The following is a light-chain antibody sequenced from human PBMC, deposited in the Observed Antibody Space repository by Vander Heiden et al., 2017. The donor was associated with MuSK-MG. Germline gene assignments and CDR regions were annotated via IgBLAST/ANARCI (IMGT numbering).Light chain of an antibody. V-gene: IGKV1-33*01. Sequence: DIQMTQSPSFLSASVGDRVTITCQASQDISNYLNWYQQKPGKAPKLLIYDASNLETGVPSRFSGSGSGTDFTFTISSLQPEDIATYYCQQEDNLPITFGGGTKVDIK. CDR1: QDISNY. CDR2: DAS. CDR3: QQEDNLPIT. J-gene: IGKJ4*01.